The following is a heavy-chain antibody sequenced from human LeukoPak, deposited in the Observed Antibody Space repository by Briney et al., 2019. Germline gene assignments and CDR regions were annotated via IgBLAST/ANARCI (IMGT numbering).Heavy chain of an antibody. J-gene: IGHJ4*02. V-gene: IGHV1-46*01. CDR3: AREVPLYYDSSGYYSFDY. CDR2: INPSGGST. CDR1: GYTFTSYY. Sequence: ASVKVSCKASGYTFTSYYMHWVRQAPGQGLEWMGIINPSGGSTSYAQKFQDRVTMTRDTSTSTVYMELSSLRSEDTAVYYCAREVPLYYDSSGYYSFDYWGQGTLVTVSS. D-gene: IGHD3-22*01.